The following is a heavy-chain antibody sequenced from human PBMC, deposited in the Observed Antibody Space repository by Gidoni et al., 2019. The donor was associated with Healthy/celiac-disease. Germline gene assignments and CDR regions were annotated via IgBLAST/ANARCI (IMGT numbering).Heavy chain of an antibody. CDR1: GYTFTSYD. J-gene: IGHJ2*01. D-gene: IGHD1-20*01. CDR2: MNPNSGNT. V-gene: IGHV1-8*01. CDR3: AILIFITGTPGAHFDL. Sequence: QVQLVQSGAEVKKPGASVKVSCKASGYTFTSYDINWVRQATGQGLEWMGWMNPNSGNTGYAQKFQGRVTMTRNTSISTAYMELSSLRSEDTAVYYCAILIFITGTPGAHFDLWGRGTLVTVSS.